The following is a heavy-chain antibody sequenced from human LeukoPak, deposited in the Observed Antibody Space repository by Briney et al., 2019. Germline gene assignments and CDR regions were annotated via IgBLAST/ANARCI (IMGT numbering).Heavy chain of an antibody. Sequence: SWGPLSLTCAVSGGSISSSNWWSWVRQPPGKGLEWIRESYHSGSTNYNPSLKSRVTISRDKPKNQFSLKLSPVTAADTAVYCCASGPAGIAVDGIGWFDPWGQGTLVTVSS. V-gene: IGHV4-4*01. CDR2: SYHSGST. CDR1: GGSISSSNW. J-gene: IGHJ5*02. CDR3: ASGPAGIAVDGIGWFDP. D-gene: IGHD6-19*01.